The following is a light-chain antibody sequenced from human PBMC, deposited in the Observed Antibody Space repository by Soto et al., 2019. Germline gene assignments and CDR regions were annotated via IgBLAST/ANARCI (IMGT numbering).Light chain of an antibody. J-gene: IGKJ4*01. CDR2: DAS. V-gene: IGKV3-11*01. Sequence: NVLTQSPATLSLSPGESATLSCRASQSSSGYLAWYQQKPGQPPRLLIYDASTRAPGIPARFSCSGSGTDYTLTITSLEPEDFAVYYCQQRSRFGGGTKVEIK. CDR3: QQRSR. CDR1: QSSSGY.